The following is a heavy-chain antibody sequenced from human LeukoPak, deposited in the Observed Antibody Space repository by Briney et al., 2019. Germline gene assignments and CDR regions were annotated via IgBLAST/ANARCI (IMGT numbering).Heavy chain of an antibody. J-gene: IGHJ4*02. V-gene: IGHV4-59*01. D-gene: IGHD1-26*01. CDR1: GVSISIYY. CDR2: IYYSGST. CDR3: ARVDGSYYDY. Sequence: SETLSLTCTVSGVSISIYYWSWIRQRPRRRLEWIGYIYYSGSTNYSPSLKSRVTILVDTSKNQFSLKLSSVTAADTAVYYCARVDGSYYDYWGQGTLVTVSS.